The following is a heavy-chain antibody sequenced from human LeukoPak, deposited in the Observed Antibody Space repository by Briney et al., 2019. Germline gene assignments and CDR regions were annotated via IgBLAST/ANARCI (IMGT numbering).Heavy chain of an antibody. CDR3: AKELITMVRGPPIDY. V-gene: IGHV3-23*01. D-gene: IGHD3-10*01. Sequence: GGSLRLSCVVSGFTFSSYAMSWVRQAPGKGLEWVSFIDGSGGTTYYADSVKGRFTISRDNSKNTLYLQINSLRAEDTAVYYCAKELITMVRGPPIDYWGQGTLVTVSS. CDR2: IDGSGGTT. CDR1: GFTFSSYA. J-gene: IGHJ4*02.